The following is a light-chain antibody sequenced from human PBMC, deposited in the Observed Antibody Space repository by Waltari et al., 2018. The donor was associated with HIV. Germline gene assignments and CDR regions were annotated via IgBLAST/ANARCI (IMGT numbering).Light chain of an antibody. V-gene: IGLV2-14*03. CDR2: DVR. CDR1: SSDVGGSDF. CDR3: GSYTNSGTYV. J-gene: IGLJ1*01. Sequence: QSALTQPASVSGSPGQSITLSCTGTSSDVGGSDFVSWYQQHPGKAPQLMLFDVRNRPSGVSDRFAGSKSGNTASLTISWLQPEDEADYYCGSYTNSGTYVFGTGTKVTVL.